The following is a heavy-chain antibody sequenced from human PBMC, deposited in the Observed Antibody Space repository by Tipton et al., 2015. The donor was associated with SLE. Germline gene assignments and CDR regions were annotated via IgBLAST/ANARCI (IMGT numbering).Heavy chain of an antibody. V-gene: IGHV4-39*07. CDR3: ARVQRGFGFEY. CDR2: IYYSGST. J-gene: IGHJ4*02. Sequence: TLSLTCTVSGGSISSSSYYWGWIRQPPGKGLEWIGSIYYSGSTYYNPSLKSRVTMSVDTAKNQFSLKLTSVTAADTAVYYCARVQRGFGFEYWGQGALVTVSS. D-gene: IGHD3-10*01. CDR1: GGSISSSSYY.